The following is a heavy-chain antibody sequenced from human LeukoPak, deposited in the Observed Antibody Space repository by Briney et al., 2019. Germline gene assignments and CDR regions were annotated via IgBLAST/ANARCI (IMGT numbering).Heavy chain of an antibody. CDR1: GYSISSGYY. D-gene: IGHD3-10*01. V-gene: IGHV4-38-2*02. CDR2: IFYSGST. Sequence: PSETLSLTCTVSGYSISSGYYWGWIRQPPGKGLEWIGNIFYSGSTYYSPSLKSRVTISLDTSRNQFSLKLNSVTAADTAVYYCAKSNGYGLVDIWGQGTMVTVSS. J-gene: IGHJ3*02. CDR3: AKSNGYGLVDI.